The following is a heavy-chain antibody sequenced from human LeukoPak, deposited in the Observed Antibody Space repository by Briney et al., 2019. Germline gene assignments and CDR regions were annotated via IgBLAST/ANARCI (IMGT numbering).Heavy chain of an antibody. CDR2: IYTSGST. J-gene: IGHJ5*02. CDR3: ARDGGSYYYDSSGYPASWFDP. Sequence: SQTLSLTCTVSGGSISSGSYYWSWIRQPAGKGLEWIGRIYTSGSTNYNPSLKSRVTTSVDTSKNQFSLKLSSVTAADTAVYYCARDGGSYYYDSSGYPASWFDPWGQGTLVTVSS. D-gene: IGHD3-22*01. V-gene: IGHV4-61*02. CDR1: GGSISSGSYY.